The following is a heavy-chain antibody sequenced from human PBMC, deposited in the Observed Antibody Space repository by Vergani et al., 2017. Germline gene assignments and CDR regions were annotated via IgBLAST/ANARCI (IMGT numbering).Heavy chain of an antibody. J-gene: IGHJ4*02. V-gene: IGHV3-23*01. CDR2: IRGSGGFT. Sequence: EVQLLESGGNLVQPGGSLRLSCAASGFTFTNSAMTWVRQAPGEGLEWVSGIRGSGGFTYYADSVKGRFTISRDNSKNAMFLQMNNLRAEDTAVYYCAKDNVPGYYDSSGYCDYWGQGTLVTVSS. D-gene: IGHD3-22*01. CDR1: GFTFTNSA. CDR3: AKDNVPGYYDSSGYCDY.